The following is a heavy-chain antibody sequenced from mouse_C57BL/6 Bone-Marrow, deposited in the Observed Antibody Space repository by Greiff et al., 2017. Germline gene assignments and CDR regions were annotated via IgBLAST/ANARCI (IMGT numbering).Heavy chain of an antibody. D-gene: IGHD4-1*01. V-gene: IGHV1-74*01. J-gene: IGHJ4*01. CDR3: AIPSWDDAMDY. CDR2: IHPSDSDT. Sequence: QVQLKQPGAELVKPGASVKVSCKASGYTFTSYWMHWVKQRPGQGLEWIGRIHPSDSDTNYNQKFKGKATLTVDKSSSTAYMQLSSLTSEDSAVYYCAIPSWDDAMDYWGQGTSVTVSS. CDR1: GYTFTSYW.